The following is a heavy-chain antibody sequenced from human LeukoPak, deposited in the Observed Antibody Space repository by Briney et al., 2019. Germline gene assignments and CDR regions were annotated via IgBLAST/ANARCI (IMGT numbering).Heavy chain of an antibody. CDR3: TRVRMAAYSSSSLAY. Sequence: PGRSLRLSCTGSGFNFVDYALTWVRQAPGKGVEWVGFIRSKTYDGTTEYAASVKGRFTFSRDDSTSIAYLQMNNVQPEDTAVYYCTRVRMAAYSSSSLAYWGQGTLVTVSS. CDR2: IRSKTYDGTT. V-gene: IGHV3-49*04. CDR1: GFNFVDYA. D-gene: IGHD6-13*01. J-gene: IGHJ4*02.